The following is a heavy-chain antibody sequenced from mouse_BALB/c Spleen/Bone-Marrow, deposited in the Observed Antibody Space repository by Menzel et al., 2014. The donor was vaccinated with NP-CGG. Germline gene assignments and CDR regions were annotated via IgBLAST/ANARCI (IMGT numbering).Heavy chain of an antibody. CDR1: GFTFSSYG. Sequence: EVQLQQSGGGLVQPGGSLKLSCVASGFTFSSYGMSWVRQTPDKRLELVATINSNGGRTYYPDSVKGRFTISRDNAKNTLYLQMSSLKSEDTAMYYCARDSLLRSLYAMDYWGQGTSVTVSS. V-gene: IGHV5-6-3*01. D-gene: IGHD1-2*01. CDR3: ARDSLLRSLYAMDY. CDR2: INSNGGRT. J-gene: IGHJ4*01.